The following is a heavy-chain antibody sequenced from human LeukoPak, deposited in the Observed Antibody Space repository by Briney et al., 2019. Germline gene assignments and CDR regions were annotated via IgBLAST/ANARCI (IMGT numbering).Heavy chain of an antibody. CDR1: GYSFTSYW. CDR3: ARQPVDTAMATSYFDY. CDR2: IYPGDSDT. Sequence: GESLKISCKGSGYSFTSYWMGWVSQMPGKGLEWTGIIYPGDSDTRYSPSFQGQVTISADKSISAAYLQWSSLKASVTAMYYCARQPVDTAMATSYFDYWGQGTLVTVSS. D-gene: IGHD5-18*01. J-gene: IGHJ4*02. V-gene: IGHV5-51*01.